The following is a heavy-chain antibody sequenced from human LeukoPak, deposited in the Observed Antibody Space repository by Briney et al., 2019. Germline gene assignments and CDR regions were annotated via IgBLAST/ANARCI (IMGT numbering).Heavy chain of an antibody. CDR1: GFTFSGLA. V-gene: IGHV3-23*01. J-gene: IGHJ4*02. CDR3: AKDHESDGYPCLDH. Sequence: GGSLRLSCAASGFTFSGLAMTWVRQAPGKGLEWVSTISASGPYYADAVRGRFTISRDNSRNTLSLQMDSLRAEDTAVYYCAKDHESDGYPCLDHWGLGTLVTVSS. CDR2: ISASGP. D-gene: IGHD3-22*01.